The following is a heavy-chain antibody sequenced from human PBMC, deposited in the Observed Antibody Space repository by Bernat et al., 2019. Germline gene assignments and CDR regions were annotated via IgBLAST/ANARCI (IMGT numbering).Heavy chain of an antibody. CDR2: ISGSGGGT. J-gene: IGHJ4*02. Sequence: EVQLLESGGGLVQPGGSLRLSCAASGFTFSNNAMSWVRQAPGKGLEWVSAISGSGGGTYYADSVKGRFTISRDSSKNTLYLQMSSRRAKDTAIYYCAKAGATVVTPGFYWGQGTLVTVSS. CDR1: GFTFSNNA. D-gene: IGHD4-23*01. V-gene: IGHV3-23*01. CDR3: AKAGATVVTPGFY.